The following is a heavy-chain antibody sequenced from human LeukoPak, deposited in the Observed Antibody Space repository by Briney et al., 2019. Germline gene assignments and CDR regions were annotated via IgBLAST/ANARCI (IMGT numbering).Heavy chain of an antibody. V-gene: IGHV4-59*01. Sequence: PSETLSLTCTVSGGSISSYYWSWIRQPPGKGLEWIGYISYSGSTNFNPSLKSRVTISVDTSKNQFSLKLSSVTAADTTVYYCAREGTAGTNLNWFDPWGQGTLVTVSS. CDR3: AREGTAGTNLNWFDP. CDR2: ISYSGST. J-gene: IGHJ5*02. D-gene: IGHD1-1*01. CDR1: GGSISSYY.